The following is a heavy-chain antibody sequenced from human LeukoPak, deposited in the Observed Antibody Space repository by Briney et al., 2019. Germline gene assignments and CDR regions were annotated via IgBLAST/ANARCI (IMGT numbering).Heavy chain of an antibody. Sequence: GGALRLSFAASGFAFSSYAMSWGRPAPGKGGGWVSAISGSGGRTYYTDSVKGRFTISRDNSKNTLYLQMNSLRAEDTAVYYCAKLYVDIVATAPVGYWGQGTLVTVSS. CDR3: AKLYVDIVATAPVGY. CDR1: GFAFSSYA. CDR2: ISGSGGRT. V-gene: IGHV3-23*01. J-gene: IGHJ4*02. D-gene: IGHD5-12*01.